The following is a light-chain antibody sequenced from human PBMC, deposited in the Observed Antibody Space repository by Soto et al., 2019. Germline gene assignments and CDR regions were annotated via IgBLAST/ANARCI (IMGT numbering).Light chain of an antibody. CDR2: DVS. V-gene: IGKV1-5*01. CDR3: QQTDTIPRT. CDR1: QSISNW. Sequence: DIQMTQSPSTLSASVGDRVTITCRASQSISNWLAWYQQKPGKAPTLLIYDVSRLESGVQSRFSGSGSGTDFTLTVSSLQVEDFATYYCQQTDTIPRTFGQGTKVDIK. J-gene: IGKJ1*01.